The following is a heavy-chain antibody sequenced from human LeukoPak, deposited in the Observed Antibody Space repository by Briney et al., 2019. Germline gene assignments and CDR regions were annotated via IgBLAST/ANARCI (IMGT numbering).Heavy chain of an antibody. D-gene: IGHD3-10*01. J-gene: IGHJ6*03. CDR3: ARELLGPGSYRYYMDV. V-gene: IGHV1-2*02. CDR2: INPNSGGT. CDR1: GYTFTGYY. Sequence: GASVKVSCKASGYTFTGYYMHWVRQAPGQGLEWMGWINPNSGGTNYAQKFQGRVTMTRDASISTAYMELSRLRSDDTAVYYCARELLGPGSYRYYMDVWGKGTTVTISS.